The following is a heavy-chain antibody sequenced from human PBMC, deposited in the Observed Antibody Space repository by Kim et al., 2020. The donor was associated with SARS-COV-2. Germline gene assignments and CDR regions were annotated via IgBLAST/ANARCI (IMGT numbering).Heavy chain of an antibody. CDR3: AARYSSSYFDL. D-gene: IGHD6-13*01. Sequence: ASVKVSCKASGYIFTSISIHWVRQAPGQGLEWMGWLNTNTGTPTYARGFTGRFVFSLDTSVSTAYLQISSVRADDTAVYFWAARYSSSYFDLWVRGTLVT. V-gene: IGHV7-4-1*02. CDR2: LNTNTGTP. CDR1: GYIFTSIS. J-gene: IGHJ2*01.